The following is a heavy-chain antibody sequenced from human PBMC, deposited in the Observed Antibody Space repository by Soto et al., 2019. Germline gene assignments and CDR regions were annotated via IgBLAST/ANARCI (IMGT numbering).Heavy chain of an antibody. D-gene: IGHD2-2*02. Sequence: GESLKISCKASGYSFSSYCIGWVRQMPGKGLEWMGIIYPGDSDTKYSPSLQGQVTISADTSISTAYLQWTSLKASDTAMYYCSRVHGSHTAFHHWGQGTLGSVSS. V-gene: IGHV5-51*01. CDR1: GYSFSSYC. CDR2: IYPGDSDT. J-gene: IGHJ4*02. CDR3: SRVHGSHTAFHH.